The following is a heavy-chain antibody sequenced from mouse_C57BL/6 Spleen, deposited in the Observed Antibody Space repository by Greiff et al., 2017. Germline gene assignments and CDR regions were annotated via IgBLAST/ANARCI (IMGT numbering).Heavy chain of an antibody. CDR1: GYTFTSYG. D-gene: IGHD1-1*02. CDR3: ARNYGVCVSIDY. V-gene: IGHV1-81*01. CDR2: IYPCCGNT. Sequence: QVQLQQPGAELVRPGASVKLSCKASGYTFTSYGISWVKQRTGQGLEWIGKIYPCCGNTYYNEKFKGKATLTADKSSSTAYMELRSLTSEDSAVYFCARNYGVCVSIDYWGQGTSVTVSS. J-gene: IGHJ4*01.